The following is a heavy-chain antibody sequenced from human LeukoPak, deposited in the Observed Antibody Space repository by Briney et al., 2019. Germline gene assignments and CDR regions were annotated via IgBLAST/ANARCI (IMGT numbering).Heavy chain of an antibody. CDR2: ISSSSSYI. J-gene: IGHJ3*02. V-gene: IGHV3-21*01. D-gene: IGHD3-9*01. Sequence: PGGSLRLSCAASGFTFSSYSMNWVRQAPGKGLEWVSSISSSSSYIYYADSVKGRFTISRDNAKNSLYLQMNSLRAEDTAVYYCARPSRYYDILTGYYKSDAFDIWGQGTMVTVSS. CDR1: GFTFSSYS. CDR3: ARPSRYYDILTGYYKSDAFDI.